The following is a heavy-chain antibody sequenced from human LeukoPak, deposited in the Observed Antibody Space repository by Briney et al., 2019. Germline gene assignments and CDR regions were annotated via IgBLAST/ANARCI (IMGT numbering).Heavy chain of an antibody. Sequence: GGSLRLSCAASGLTVGSNFMSWVRLAPGKGLEWVSVIYSGGSAYYADSVKGRFTISRDNSKNTLYLQMNSLRAEDTAVYYCAKSYDYVWGSEFDYWGQGTLVTVSS. J-gene: IGHJ4*02. CDR1: GLTVGSNF. CDR3: AKSYDYVWGSEFDY. V-gene: IGHV3-53*01. D-gene: IGHD3-16*01. CDR2: IYSGGSA.